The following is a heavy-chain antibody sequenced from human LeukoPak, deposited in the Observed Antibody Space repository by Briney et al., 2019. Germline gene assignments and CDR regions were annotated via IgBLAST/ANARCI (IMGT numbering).Heavy chain of an antibody. CDR1: GFTVSSNY. V-gene: IGHV3-66*01. J-gene: IGHJ4*02. CDR3: ARDLAGYNSFDY. D-gene: IGHD5-24*01. Sequence: SGGSLRLSCAASGFTVSSNYMSWVRQAPGKGLEWVSSIYSGGSTYYTDSVKSRFTISRDNSKNTLYLQMNSLRAEDTAVYYCARDLAGYNSFDYWGQGTLVTVSS. CDR2: IYSGGST.